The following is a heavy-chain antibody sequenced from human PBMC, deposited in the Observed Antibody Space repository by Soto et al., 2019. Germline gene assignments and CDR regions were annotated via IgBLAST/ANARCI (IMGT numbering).Heavy chain of an antibody. Sequence: QVQLVQSGAEVKKPGASVKVSCKASGYTFTSYGISWVRQAPGQGLEWMGWISAYNGNTNYAQKLQGRVTMTTDTXXSXAXXELRSLRSDDTAVYYCARVRVRDYGDYRYYYGMDVWGQGTTVTVSS. J-gene: IGHJ6*02. CDR2: ISAYNGNT. CDR1: GYTFTSYG. CDR3: ARVRVRDYGDYRYYYGMDV. V-gene: IGHV1-18*01. D-gene: IGHD4-17*01.